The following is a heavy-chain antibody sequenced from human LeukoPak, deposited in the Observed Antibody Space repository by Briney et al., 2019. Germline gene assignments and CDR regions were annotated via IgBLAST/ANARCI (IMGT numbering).Heavy chain of an antibody. CDR1: GFTFSSYG. V-gene: IGHV3-30*02. J-gene: IGHJ5*02. D-gene: IGHD3-9*01. Sequence: TGGSLRLSCAASGFTFSSYGMHWVRQAPGKGLEWVAFIRYDGSNKYYADSVKGRFTISRDNSKNTLYLQMNSLRAEDTAVYYCAGLDILTGYYNWFDPWGQGTLVTVSS. CDR2: IRYDGSNK. CDR3: AGLDILTGYYNWFDP.